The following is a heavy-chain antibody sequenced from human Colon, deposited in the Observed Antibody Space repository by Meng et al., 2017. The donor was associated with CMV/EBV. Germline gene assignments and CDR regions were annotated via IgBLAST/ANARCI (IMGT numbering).Heavy chain of an antibody. CDR2: IYSGGST. D-gene: IGHD1-26*01. V-gene: IGHV3-53*05. CDR3: AKEAVGATFVFDY. CDR1: GFTVSSNY. J-gene: IGHJ4*02. Sequence: GESLKISCAASGFTVSSNYMSWVRQAPGKGLEWVSVIYSGGSTYYADSVKGRFTISRDNSKNTLYLQMNSLRAEDTAVYYCAKEAVGATFVFDYWGQGTLVTVSS.